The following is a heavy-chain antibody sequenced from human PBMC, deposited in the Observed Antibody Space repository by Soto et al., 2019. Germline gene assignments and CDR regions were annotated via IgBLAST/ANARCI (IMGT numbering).Heavy chain of an antibody. J-gene: IGHJ4*02. V-gene: IGHV1-18*01. Sequence: ASVKVSCKTSDYIFTNYGISWVRQAPGQGLEWMGWISAYNGNTNYAQKLQGRVSMTTDTSTSTVYMELRSLRSDDTAVYYCATGGSAYYVDYWGQGTLVTVSS. D-gene: IGHD3-22*01. CDR1: DYIFTNYG. CDR3: ATGGSAYYVDY. CDR2: ISAYNGNT.